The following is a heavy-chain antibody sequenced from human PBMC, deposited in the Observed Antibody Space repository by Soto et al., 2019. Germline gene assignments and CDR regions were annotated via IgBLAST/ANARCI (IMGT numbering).Heavy chain of an antibody. Sequence: GGSLRLSCAASGFTFSSYAMSWVRQAPGKGLEWVSAISGSGGSTYYADSVKGRFTISRDNSKNTLYLQMNSLRAEDTAVYYCAKEAGYSSSWSPGSYNWFDPWGQGTLVTVSS. CDR1: GFTFSSYA. CDR3: AKEAGYSSSWSPGSYNWFDP. J-gene: IGHJ5*02. CDR2: ISGSGGST. D-gene: IGHD6-13*01. V-gene: IGHV3-23*01.